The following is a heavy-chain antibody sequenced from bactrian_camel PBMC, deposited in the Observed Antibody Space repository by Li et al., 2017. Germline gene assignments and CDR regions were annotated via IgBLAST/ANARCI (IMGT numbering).Heavy chain of an antibody. D-gene: IGHD6*01. CDR2: ISGVGIST. V-gene: IGHV3S31*01. Sequence: VQLVESGGGLVQPGGSLRLSCAASGFTFGTNAMTWVRQAPGKGLEWVSLISGVGISTHYADSVKGRFTISRVNAKNTLYTLYLQMNSLKSEDTALYYCATRRRGEFPYGGSWHYWGQGTQVTVS. CDR3: ATRRRGEFPYGGSWHY. CDR1: GFTFGTNA. J-gene: IGHJ4*01.